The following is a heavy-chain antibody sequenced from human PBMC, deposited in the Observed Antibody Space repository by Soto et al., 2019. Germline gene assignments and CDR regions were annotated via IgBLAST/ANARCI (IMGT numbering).Heavy chain of an antibody. V-gene: IGHV3-30*18. J-gene: IGHJ6*02. CDR2: ISYDGSNK. CDR1: GFTFSSYG. D-gene: IGHD3-3*01. Sequence: GGALRLSCAAAGFTFSSYGMHWGRQAPGKGLEWVAVISYDGSNKYYADSVTGRFTISRDNSKNTLYLQKNSLRAEDTAVYYCAKKFVFGSGYRSYYYYCMDGWRQGTTVTVSS. CDR3: AKKFVFGSGYRSYYYYCMDG.